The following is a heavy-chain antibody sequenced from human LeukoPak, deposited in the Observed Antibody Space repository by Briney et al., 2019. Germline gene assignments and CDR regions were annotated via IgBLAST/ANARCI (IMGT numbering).Heavy chain of an antibody. CDR2: ICYSGST. V-gene: IGHV4-59*01. J-gene: IGHJ2*01. D-gene: IGHD4-11*01. CDR1: GGSISSYY. Sequence: PSETLSLTCTVSGGSISSYYWSWIRQPPGKGLEWIGYICYSGSTNYNPSLKSRVTISVDTSKDQFSLKLSSVTAADTAVYYCARDLSDRMTTTELPYFDLWRRGTLVTVSS. CDR3: ARDLSDRMTTTELPYFDL.